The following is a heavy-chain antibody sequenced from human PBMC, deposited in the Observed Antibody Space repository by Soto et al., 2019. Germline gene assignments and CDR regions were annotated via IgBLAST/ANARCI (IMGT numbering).Heavy chain of an antibody. CDR2: IIPIFGTA. CDR3: SRDGYGCPSSSFHI. CDR1: GGTFSSYA. D-gene: IGHD2-2*03. J-gene: IGHJ3*02. V-gene: IGHV1-69*12. Sequence: QVQLVQSGAEVKKPGSSVKVSCKASGGTFSSYAISWVRQAPGQGLEWMGGIIPIFGTANYAQKFQGRVTITADESTSAAYMELSSLRSEDTAVYYCSRDGYGCPSSSFHIWGQWTMVTVSS.